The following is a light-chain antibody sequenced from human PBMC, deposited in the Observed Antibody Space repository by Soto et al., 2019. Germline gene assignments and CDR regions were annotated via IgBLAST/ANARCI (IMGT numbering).Light chain of an antibody. CDR3: QHYHSFSIS. V-gene: IGKV1-5*01. CDR1: QNISRW. J-gene: IGKJ5*01. Sequence: IQMIQSPSSPSASVGERVTITCRASQNISRWLAWYQQKPGRAPRLLIYDASSLESGVPSTFSGSGSETEFSLTISNLRPEDFATYYCQHYHSFSISFGQGTRLEI. CDR2: DAS.